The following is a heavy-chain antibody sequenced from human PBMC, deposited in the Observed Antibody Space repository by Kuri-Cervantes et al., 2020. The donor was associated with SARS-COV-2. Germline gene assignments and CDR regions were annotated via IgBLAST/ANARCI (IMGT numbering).Heavy chain of an antibody. J-gene: IGHJ5*02. CDR3: ARHVTGTTFSWLDP. CDR2: IYYSGST. CDR1: GGSISSSSYY. Sequence: SETLSLTCTVSGGSISSSSYYWGWIRQPPGKGLEWIGYIYYSGSTTYNPSLRSRLTLSVDTSKNQFSLKLSSVTAADTAMYYCARHVTGTTFSWLDPWDQGTLVTVSS. D-gene: IGHD1-1*01. V-gene: IGHV4-61*05.